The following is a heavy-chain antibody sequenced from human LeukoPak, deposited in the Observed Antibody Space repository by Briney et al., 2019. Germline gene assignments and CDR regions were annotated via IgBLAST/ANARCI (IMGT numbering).Heavy chain of an antibody. CDR3: AKDKVPDVKWDIDC. J-gene: IGHJ4*02. Sequence: GSLRLSCAASGFLFSTYTVNWVRQAPGQGLEWVAALAAASGTRYYANSVKGRFTISRDNSKNTVFLQMNSLRVEDTAVYYWAKDKVPDVKWDIDCWGQGNLGTV. CDR1: GFLFSTYT. V-gene: IGHV3-23*01. CDR2: LAAASGTR. D-gene: IGHD1-26*01.